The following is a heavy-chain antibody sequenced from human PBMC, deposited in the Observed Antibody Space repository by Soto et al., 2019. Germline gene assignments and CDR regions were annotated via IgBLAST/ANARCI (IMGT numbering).Heavy chain of an antibody. CDR3: ARFTEGSDGKTDYYYFDS. J-gene: IGHJ4*02. V-gene: IGHV4-4*02. CDR2: IYQSGTT. D-gene: IGHD4-17*01. CDR1: NGSISSTHW. Sequence: QVQMQESGPGLVRPSTTLSLSCSVSNGSISSTHWWSWLRQSPGKGLEWIGQIYQSGTTHYNPSLRPRVTISVDKSNNQFSLELTSVSASDTALSYWARFTEGSDGKTDYYYFDSWGQGTLVTVS.